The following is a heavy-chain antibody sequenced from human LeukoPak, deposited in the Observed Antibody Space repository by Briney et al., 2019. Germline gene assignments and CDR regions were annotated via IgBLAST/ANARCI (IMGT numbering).Heavy chain of an antibody. Sequence: GGSLRLSCAASGFTFSSYSMNWVRQAPGKGLEWVSSISSSSSYIYYADSVKGRFTISRDNAKNSLYLQVNSLRAGDTAVYYCASYCSSTSCYNWFDPWGQGTLVTVSS. CDR3: ASYCSSTSCYNWFDP. V-gene: IGHV3-21*01. J-gene: IGHJ5*02. CDR1: GFTFSSYS. CDR2: ISSSSSYI. D-gene: IGHD2-2*01.